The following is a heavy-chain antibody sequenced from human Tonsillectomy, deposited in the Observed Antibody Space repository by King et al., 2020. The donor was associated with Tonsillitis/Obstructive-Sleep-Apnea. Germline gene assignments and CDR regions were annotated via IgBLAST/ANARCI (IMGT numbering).Heavy chain of an antibody. J-gene: IGHJ5*02. Sequence: QLQESGPGLVKPSETLFLTCTVSGGSISSSSYYWGWIRQPPGKGLEWIGSIYYSGSTYYNPSLKSRVTISVDTSKNQFSLKLSSVTAADTAVYYCAGGYDFWSGYYYAANWFDPWGQGTLVTVSS. CDR1: GGSISSSSYY. D-gene: IGHD3-3*01. CDR3: AGGYDFWSGYYYAANWFDP. CDR2: IYYSGST. V-gene: IGHV4-39*01.